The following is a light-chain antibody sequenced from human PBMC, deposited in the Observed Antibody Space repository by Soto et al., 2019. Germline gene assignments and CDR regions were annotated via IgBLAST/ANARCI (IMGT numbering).Light chain of an antibody. CDR2: DAS. Sequence: ETVLTQSPATLSLSPGDRATLSCRASQSVTIKLAWYQQRPGQAPRLLIYDASTRATGIPARFSGSGSGTDFTLTISSLEPEDFAVYYCQQRSNWQTFGQGTKVDIK. CDR3: QQRSNWQT. V-gene: IGKV3-11*01. J-gene: IGKJ1*01. CDR1: QSVTIK.